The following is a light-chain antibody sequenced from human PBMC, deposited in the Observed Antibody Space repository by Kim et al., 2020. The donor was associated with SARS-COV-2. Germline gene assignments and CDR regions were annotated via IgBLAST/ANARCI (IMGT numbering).Light chain of an antibody. CDR1: SDDLATSDY. CDR2: DVT. CDR3: SSYTYDTNFDYV. V-gene: IGLV2-14*03. J-gene: IGLJ1*01. Sequence: SIAIACTGFSDDLATSDYDYWYQPRPARAPKLIIYDVTKRPSGISDRFSGSKSGYMASLSISGLQADDEAYYYCSSYTYDTNFDYVVGPGTKVTVL.